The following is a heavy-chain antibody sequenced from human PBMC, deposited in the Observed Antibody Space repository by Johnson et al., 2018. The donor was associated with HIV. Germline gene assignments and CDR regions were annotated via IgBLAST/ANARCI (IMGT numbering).Heavy chain of an antibody. CDR1: GFTFNSYW. CDR3: ARESPGLGVNGCEI. Sequence: VQLVESGGGLVQPGGSLRLSCAASGFTFNSYWMSWVRQAPGKGLEWVANIKQDGSEKYHVDSVKGRFPISRDNAKNSLYLQMSSLRAEDTALYYCARESPGLGVNGCEIWGQGTMVTVSS. V-gene: IGHV3-7*01. D-gene: IGHD3-10*01. J-gene: IGHJ3*02. CDR2: IKQDGSEK.